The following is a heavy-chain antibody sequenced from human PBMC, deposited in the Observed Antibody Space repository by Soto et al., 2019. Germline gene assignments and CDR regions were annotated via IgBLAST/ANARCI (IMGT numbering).Heavy chain of an antibody. Sequence: SETLSLTCTVSGGSISSGGYYWSWIRQHPGKGLEWIGYIYYSGSTYYNPSLKSRVTISVDTSKNQFSLKLSSVTAADTAVYYCARESRTHRNIYYFDYWGQGTLVTVSS. CDR3: ARESRTHRNIYYFDY. J-gene: IGHJ4*02. CDR2: IYYSGST. CDR1: GGSISSGGYY. V-gene: IGHV4-31*03.